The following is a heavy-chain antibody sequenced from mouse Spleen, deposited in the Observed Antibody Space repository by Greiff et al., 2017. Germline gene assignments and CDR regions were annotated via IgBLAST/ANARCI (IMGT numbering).Heavy chain of an antibody. V-gene: IGHV1S137*01. CDR2: ISTYYGDA. D-gene: IGHD2-14*01. CDR1: GYTFTDYA. J-gene: IGHJ3*01. CDR3: ARSLYRYDEAWFAY. Sequence: VMLVESGAELVRPGVSVKISCKGSGYTFTDYAMHWVKQSHAKSLEWIGVISTYYGDASYNQKFKGKATMTVDKSSSTAYMELARLTSEDSAIYYCARSLYRYDEAWFAYWGQGTLVTVSA.